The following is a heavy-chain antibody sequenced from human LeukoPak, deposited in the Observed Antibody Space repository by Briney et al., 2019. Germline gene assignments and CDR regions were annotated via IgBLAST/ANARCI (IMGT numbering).Heavy chain of an antibody. CDR1: GFTVNSKY. CDR3: AMATRWLNFDY. D-gene: IGHD5-24*01. J-gene: IGHJ4*02. CDR2: LYSGDTT. Sequence: GGSLRLSCAASGFTVNSKYMNWVRQAPGKGLEWVSILYSGDTTHYADSVKGRFVISRDNSKNTLYLQMNSLRAEDTAVYYCAMATRWLNFDYWGQGTLVTVSS. V-gene: IGHV3-66*01.